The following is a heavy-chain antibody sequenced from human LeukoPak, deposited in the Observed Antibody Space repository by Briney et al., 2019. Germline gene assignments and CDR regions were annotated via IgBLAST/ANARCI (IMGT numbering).Heavy chain of an antibody. Sequence: GGSLRLSCAASGFSFSSYAMTWVRQAPGEGLEWVSSISGSGGSTYYADSVKGRFTISRDNSKNTLYLQMNSLRAEDTAVYYCAKDRAYTVILYWGQGALVTVSS. CDR1: GFSFSSYA. J-gene: IGHJ4*02. CDR2: ISGSGGST. D-gene: IGHD5-18*01. CDR3: AKDRAYTVILY. V-gene: IGHV3-23*01.